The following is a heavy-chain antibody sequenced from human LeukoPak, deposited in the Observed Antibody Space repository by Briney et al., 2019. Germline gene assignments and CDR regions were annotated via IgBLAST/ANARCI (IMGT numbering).Heavy chain of an antibody. J-gene: IGHJ4*02. CDR3: ARGQARAVRGVINAY. D-gene: IGHD3-10*01. Sequence: GASVKVSCKASGYTFTSYDINWVRQATGQGLEWMGWMSPNSGNTGYAQKFQGRVTMTRNTSISTAYMELSSLRSEDTAVYYCARGQARAVRGVINAYWGQGTLVTVSS. V-gene: IGHV1-8*01. CDR1: GYTFTSYD. CDR2: MSPNSGNT.